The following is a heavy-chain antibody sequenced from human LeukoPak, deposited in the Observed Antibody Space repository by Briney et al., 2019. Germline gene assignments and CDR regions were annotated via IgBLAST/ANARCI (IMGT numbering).Heavy chain of an antibody. Sequence: SETLSLTCSVSGGSISSYYWSWIRQPAGKGLEWIGRIYSSGSTNYNPSLKTRVTMSLDTSKNQFSLNLTTVTAADTAVYYCARTSARGAQFDYWGQGNLVTDSS. D-gene: IGHD3-10*01. CDR1: GGSISSYY. V-gene: IGHV4-4*07. CDR2: IYSSGST. J-gene: IGHJ4*02. CDR3: ARTSARGAQFDY.